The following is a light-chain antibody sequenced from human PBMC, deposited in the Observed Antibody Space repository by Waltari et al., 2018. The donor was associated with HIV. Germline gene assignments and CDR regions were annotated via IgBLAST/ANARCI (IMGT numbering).Light chain of an antibody. CDR1: HNDVGAYRF. CDR2: EFS. V-gene: IGLV2-14*01. J-gene: IGLJ1*01. Sequence: QSALTQPASVSGSPGQSITISCTGTHNDVGAYRFVSWYQQHPDKAPNPVIYEFSNRPSGLSDRFSGSKSGNTASLTISGLQAEDEADYYCTSYTTSHTYVFGTGTKVTVL. CDR3: TSYTTSHTYV.